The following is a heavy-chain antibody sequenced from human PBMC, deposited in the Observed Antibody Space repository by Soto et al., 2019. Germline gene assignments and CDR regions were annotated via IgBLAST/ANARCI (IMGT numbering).Heavy chain of an antibody. CDR1: GGTFSRHA. Sequence: QVQLVQSGAEVRKPGSSVKVSCKASGGTFSRHAISWVRQAPGQGLEWMGGIIPIFGTANHDQKFQGRVKIIADESTSKVYMELSSVRSEDTAMYYCARGWGYDSNDYYYAYWGQGPLVIVSS. D-gene: IGHD3-22*01. V-gene: IGHV1-69*01. J-gene: IGHJ4*02. CDR3: ARGWGYDSNDYYYAY. CDR2: IIPIFGTA.